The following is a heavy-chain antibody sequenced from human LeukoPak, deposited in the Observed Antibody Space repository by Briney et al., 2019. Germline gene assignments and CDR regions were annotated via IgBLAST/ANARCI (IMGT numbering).Heavy chain of an antibody. CDR3: AKASGEMSGSLDC. Sequence: GGSLGLSCAASGFTFSSYGMHWVRQAPGKGLEWVAVIWYDGSNKYYADSVRGRFTISRDNSKNTLYLQMNSLRAEDTAVYYCAKASGEMSGSLDCWGQGSLVTVSS. V-gene: IGHV3-33*06. CDR1: GFTFSSYG. CDR2: IWYDGSNK. D-gene: IGHD5-24*01. J-gene: IGHJ4*02.